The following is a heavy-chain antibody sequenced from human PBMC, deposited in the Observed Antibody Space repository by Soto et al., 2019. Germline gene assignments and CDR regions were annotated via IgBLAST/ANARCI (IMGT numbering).Heavy chain of an antibody. J-gene: IGHJ4*02. Sequence: GGSLRLSCAASGFTFSSYSMNWVRQAPGKGLEWVSSISSSSSYIYYADSVKGRFTISRDNAKNSLYLQMNSLRAEDTAVYYCARADADCSGGSCYFDYWGQGTLVTVSS. CDR2: ISSSSSYI. CDR1: GFTFSSYS. CDR3: ARADADCSGGSCYFDY. V-gene: IGHV3-21*01. D-gene: IGHD2-15*01.